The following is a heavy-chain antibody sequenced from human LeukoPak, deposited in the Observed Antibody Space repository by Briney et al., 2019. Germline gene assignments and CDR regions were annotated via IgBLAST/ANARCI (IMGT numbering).Heavy chain of an antibody. CDR2: IYYNGST. V-gene: IGHV4-39*01. CDR3: ARLNYGEKLFDY. J-gene: IGHJ4*02. CDR1: GGSISSSRYY. Sequence: PSETLSLTCAVSGGSISSSRYYWGWIRQPPGKGLEWIASIYYNGSTYYNPSLKSRVTISVDTSKNQFSLRLTSVTAADTAVYYCARLNYGEKLFDYWGQGTLVTVSS. D-gene: IGHD4-17*01.